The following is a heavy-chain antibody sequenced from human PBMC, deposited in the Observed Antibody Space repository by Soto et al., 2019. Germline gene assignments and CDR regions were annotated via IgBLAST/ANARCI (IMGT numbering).Heavy chain of an antibody. CDR3: ARFWGQLGADYYYYYGMDV. D-gene: IGHD3-16*01. CDR1: GYSFTSYW. CDR2: IDPSDSYT. J-gene: IGHJ6*02. Sequence: PGESLKISCKGSGYSFTSYWISWVRQMPGKGLEWMGRIDPSDSYTNYSPSFQGHVTISADKSISTAYLQWSSLKASDTAMYYCARFWGQLGADYYYYYGMDVWGQGTTVTVSS. V-gene: IGHV5-10-1*01.